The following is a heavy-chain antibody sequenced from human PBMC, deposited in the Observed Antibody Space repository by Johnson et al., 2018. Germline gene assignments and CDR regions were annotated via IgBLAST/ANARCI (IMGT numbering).Heavy chain of an antibody. CDR2: ISYDGSNK. V-gene: IGHV3-30*04. Sequence: VQLLETGGGVVQPGRSLRLSCAASGFTFSSYAMHWVRQAPGKGLEWVAVISYDGSNKYYADSVKGRFTISRDKSKNTLYLQMNSVRAEDTALYYCVRARAAVAGTPFQHWGQGTLVTVSS. J-gene: IGHJ1*01. D-gene: IGHD6-19*01. CDR3: VRARAAVAGTPFQH. CDR1: GFTFSSYA.